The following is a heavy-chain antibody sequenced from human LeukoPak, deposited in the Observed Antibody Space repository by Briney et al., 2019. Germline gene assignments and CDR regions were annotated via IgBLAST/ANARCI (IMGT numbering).Heavy chain of an antibody. Sequence: LETLSLTCTVSGGSISSSSYYWGWIRQPPGKGLEWIGSIYYSGSTYYNPSLKSRVTISVDTSKNQFSLKLSSVTAADTAVYYCARALNYYDSSGYYYAFDIWGQGTMVTVSS. CDR2: IYYSGST. V-gene: IGHV4-39*01. CDR3: ARALNYYDSSGYYYAFDI. J-gene: IGHJ3*02. D-gene: IGHD3-22*01. CDR1: GGSISSSSYY.